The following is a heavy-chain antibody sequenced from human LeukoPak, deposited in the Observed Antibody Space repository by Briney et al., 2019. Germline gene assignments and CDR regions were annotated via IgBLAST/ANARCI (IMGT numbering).Heavy chain of an antibody. J-gene: IGHJ4*02. CDR2: IYYSGST. D-gene: IGHD3-16*01. Sequence: SETLSLTCTVSGGSISSYYWSWIRQPPGKGLEWIGYIYYSGSTNYNPSLKSRVTISVGTSKNQFSLKLSSVTAADTAVYYCARDKGDYFDYWGQGTLVTISS. V-gene: IGHV4-59*01. CDR1: GGSISSYY. CDR3: ARDKGDYFDY.